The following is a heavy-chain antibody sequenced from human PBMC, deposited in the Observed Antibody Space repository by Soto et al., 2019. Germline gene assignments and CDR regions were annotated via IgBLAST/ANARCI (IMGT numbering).Heavy chain of an antibody. V-gene: IGHV4-59*01. J-gene: IGHJ4*02. D-gene: IGHD4-4*01. CDR2: MSDSGST. CDR1: GDSISSFY. Sequence: QVQLQESGPGLVKPSETLSLTCTVSGDSISSFYWSWIRQPPGKGLEWIGYMSDSGSTKYNPSLKSRVTISADTPKNQFSLKLSSVTAADTAVYYCARLPRDDYSLFGYYFDYWGQGTLVTVSP. CDR3: ARLPRDDYSLFGYYFDY.